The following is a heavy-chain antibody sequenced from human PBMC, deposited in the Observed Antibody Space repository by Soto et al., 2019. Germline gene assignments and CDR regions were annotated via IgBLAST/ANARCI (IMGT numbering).Heavy chain of an antibody. CDR2: INHSGST. D-gene: IGHD4-17*01. CDR1: GGSFSGYY. V-gene: IGHV4-34*01. Sequence: TLSLTCAVYGGSFSGYYWSWIRQPPGKGLEWIGEINHSGSTNYNPSLKSRVTISVDTSKNQFSLKVSSVTAADTAVYYCASRAPYGESSRPYYYLYMDVWGKGTTVTVSS. J-gene: IGHJ6*03. CDR3: ASRAPYGESSRPYYYLYMDV.